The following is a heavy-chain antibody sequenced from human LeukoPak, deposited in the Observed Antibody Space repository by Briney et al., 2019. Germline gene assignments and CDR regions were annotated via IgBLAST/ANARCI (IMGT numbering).Heavy chain of an antibody. CDR3: ARAPSKIGGYYPEYFRH. J-gene: IGHJ1*01. CDR1: GFTLSSYW. V-gene: IGHV3-74*01. CDR2: IKSDGRT. Sequence: SGGSLRLSCAASGFTLSSYWMHWVRQAPGKGLVWVSRIKSDGRTNYADSVKGRFTISRDNAKNTVSLQMNSLRAEDTGVYYCARAPSKIGGYYPEYFRHWGQGTLVIVSS. D-gene: IGHD3-22*01.